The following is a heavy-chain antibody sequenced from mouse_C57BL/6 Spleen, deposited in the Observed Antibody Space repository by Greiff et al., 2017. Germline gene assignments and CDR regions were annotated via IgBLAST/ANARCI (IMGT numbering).Heavy chain of an antibody. CDR2: ISSGGSYT. J-gene: IGHJ2*01. V-gene: IGHV5-6*02. CDR1: GFTFSSYG. D-gene: IGHD2-4*01. CDR3: ARHDYDVKYFDY. Sequence: DVMLVESGGDLVKPGGSLKLSCAASGFTFSSYGMSWVRQTPDKRLEWVATISSGGSYTYYPDSVKGRFTISRDNAKNTLYLQMSSLKSEDTAMYICARHDYDVKYFDYWGKGTTLTVSS.